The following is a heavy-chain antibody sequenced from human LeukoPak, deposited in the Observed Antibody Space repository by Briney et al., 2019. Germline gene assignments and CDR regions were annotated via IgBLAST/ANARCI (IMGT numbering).Heavy chain of an antibody. D-gene: IGHD1-26*01. CDR2: INPSGGRT. V-gene: IGHV1-46*01. CDR3: ARDPRKYSGSYQTTYGAFDI. CDR1: GYTFTSYY. J-gene: IGHJ3*02. Sequence: ASVKVSCKASGYTFTSYYMHWVRQAPGQGLEWMGIINPSGGRTSYAQKFQGRVTMTRDTSTSTAYMELRSLRSDDTAVYYCARDPRKYSGSYQTTYGAFDIWGQGTMVTVSS.